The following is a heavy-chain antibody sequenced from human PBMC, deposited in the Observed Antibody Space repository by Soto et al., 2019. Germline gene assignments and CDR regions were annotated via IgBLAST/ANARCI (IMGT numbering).Heavy chain of an antibody. CDR1: GYSLAGYL. CDR2: IDPSDSQT. D-gene: IGHD3-22*01. Sequence: GGYVKISCKGSGYSLAGYLITLVRQKPGKGPEWMGRIDPSDSQTYYRPSFRGHVTISVTKSITTVFLQWSSLRASDTAMYLCARQIYNSDTGPNFQYYFDSWGQGPPVTVSS. V-gene: IGHV5-10-1*01. J-gene: IGHJ4*02. CDR3: ARQIYNSDTGPNFQYYFDS.